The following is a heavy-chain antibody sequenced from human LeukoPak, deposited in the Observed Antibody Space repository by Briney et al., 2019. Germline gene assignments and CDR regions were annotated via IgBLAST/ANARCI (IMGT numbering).Heavy chain of an antibody. Sequence: SETLSLTCAVFGYSINSSYYWNGIRQPPGKGLEWIGQINHFGNTNYNPSLKSRVTISVDTSKNQFSLRLNSVTAADTAVYYCAGNSSSSIPSDYWGQGTLVTVSS. D-gene: IGHD6-6*01. CDR2: INHFGNT. CDR3: AGNSSSSIPSDY. CDR1: GYSINSSYY. J-gene: IGHJ4*02. V-gene: IGHV4-34*01.